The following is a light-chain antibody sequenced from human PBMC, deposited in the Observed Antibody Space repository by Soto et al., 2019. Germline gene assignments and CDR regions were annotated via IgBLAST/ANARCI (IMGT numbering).Light chain of an antibody. J-gene: IGKJ5*01. V-gene: IGKV3-15*01. CDR2: GAS. CDR1: QSVRTN. Sequence: EIVMTQYPDTLSVSPGETVTLSCRSSQSVRTNLAWYQHKPGQSPRLLIYGASTRATGIPARFSGSGSGTEFTLTISSLQSEDFAVYYCRQYNNWPPITFGQGTRLEIK. CDR3: RQYNNWPPIT.